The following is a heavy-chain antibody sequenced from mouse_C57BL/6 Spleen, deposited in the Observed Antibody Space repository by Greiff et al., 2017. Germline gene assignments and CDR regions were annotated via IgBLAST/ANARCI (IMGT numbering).Heavy chain of an antibody. CDR2: ISNGGGST. V-gene: IGHV5-12*01. CDR1: GFTFSDYY. CDR3: ARGEAMDY. J-gene: IGHJ4*01. Sequence: EVMLVESGGGLVQPGGSLKLSCAASGFTFSDYYMYWVRQTPEKRLEWVAYISNGGGSTYYPDTVKGRFTISRDNAKNTLYLQMSRLKSEDTARYYCARGEAMDYWGQGTSVTVSS.